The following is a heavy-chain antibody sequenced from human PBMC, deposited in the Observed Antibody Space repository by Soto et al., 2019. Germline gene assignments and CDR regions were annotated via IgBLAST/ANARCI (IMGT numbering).Heavy chain of an antibody. J-gene: IGHJ4*02. Sequence: GGSLRLSCAASGFTFSSYWMSWVRQAPGKGLEWVANIKQDGSEKYYVDSVKGRFTISRGNAKNSLYLQMNSLRAEDTAVYYCARVWWIYDSSGYGFFDYWGQGTLVTVSS. D-gene: IGHD3-22*01. CDR1: GFTFSSYW. CDR2: IKQDGSEK. V-gene: IGHV3-7*01. CDR3: ARVWWIYDSSGYGFFDY.